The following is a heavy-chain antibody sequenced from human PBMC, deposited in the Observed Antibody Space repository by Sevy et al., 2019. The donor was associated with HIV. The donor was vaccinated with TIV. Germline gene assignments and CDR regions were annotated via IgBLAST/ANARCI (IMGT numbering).Heavy chain of an antibody. CDR3: AAGVGASDFDY. D-gene: IGHD1-26*01. Sequence: GSLRLSWVASGFTFSKAWMRWVRQAPGKGLEWVGRIKSKTDGATRDLAAPVKGRIIISRDDSKNTLYLQISNLKIEDTGVYFCAAGVGASDFDYWGQGTLVTVSS. V-gene: IGHV3-15*01. CDR2: IKSKTDGATR. J-gene: IGHJ4*02. CDR1: GFTFSKAW.